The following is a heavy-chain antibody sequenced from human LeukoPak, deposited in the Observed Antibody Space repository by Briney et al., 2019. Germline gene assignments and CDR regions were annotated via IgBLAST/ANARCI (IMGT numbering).Heavy chain of an antibody. D-gene: IGHD2-21*02. CDR2: TGSSI. CDR3: AKGQGDKTDY. J-gene: IGHJ4*02. CDR1: GFTFSSYE. Sequence: GGSLRLSCAASGFTFSSYEMNWVRQAPGKGLEWVSYTGSSIYYADSVKGRFTISRDNSKNTLYLQMNSLRAEDTAVYYCAKGQGDKTDYWGQGTQVTVSS. V-gene: IGHV3-48*03.